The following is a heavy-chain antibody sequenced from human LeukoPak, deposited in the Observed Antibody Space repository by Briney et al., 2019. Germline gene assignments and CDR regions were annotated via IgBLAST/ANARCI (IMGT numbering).Heavy chain of an antibody. CDR2: ISGSGGST. D-gene: IGHD5-18*01. Sequence: GGSLRLSCAASGFTFSSYAMSWVRQAPGKGLEWVSAISGSGGSTYYADSVKGRFTSSRDNSKNTLYLQMNSLRAEDTAVYYCAKDKESFTAMVLDYWGQGTLVTVSS. CDR3: AKDKESFTAMVLDY. CDR1: GFTFSSYA. V-gene: IGHV3-23*01. J-gene: IGHJ4*02.